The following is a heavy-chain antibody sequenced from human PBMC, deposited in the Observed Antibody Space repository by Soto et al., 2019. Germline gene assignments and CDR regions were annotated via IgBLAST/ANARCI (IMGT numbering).Heavy chain of an antibody. CDR2: IFGGDTT. Sequence: EVQLVETGGGLIQPGGSLRLSCAASGFTVSSTYMTWVRQAPGKGLEWGSFIFGGDTTYYADSVKGRFTISRDNSKNTLYLQMNSLRAEDTAVYFCARDGGSGSYSQDSYYYGMDVWGQGTTVTVSS. V-gene: IGHV3-53*02. D-gene: IGHD3-10*01. CDR1: GFTVSSTY. J-gene: IGHJ6*02. CDR3: ARDGGSGSYSQDSYYYGMDV.